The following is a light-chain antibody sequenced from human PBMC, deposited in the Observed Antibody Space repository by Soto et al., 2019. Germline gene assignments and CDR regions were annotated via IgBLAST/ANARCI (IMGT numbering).Light chain of an antibody. J-gene: IGKJ2*01. CDR1: QSVSSY. V-gene: IGKV3-11*01. CDR3: QQRSNWPLYT. CDR2: DAS. Sequence: EIVLTQSPATLSLSPGERATLSCRASQSVSSYLAWYQQKPGQAPRLLIYDASNRATGIPARFSGSGSGTDFTLTISRLEPEDFAVYYCQQRSNWPLYTFVQGTKLEIK.